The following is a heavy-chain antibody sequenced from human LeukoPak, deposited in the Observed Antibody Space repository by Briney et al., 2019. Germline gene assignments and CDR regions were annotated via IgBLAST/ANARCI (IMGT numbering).Heavy chain of an antibody. J-gene: IGHJ4*02. D-gene: IGHD2-15*01. CDR1: GITFSSYG. CDR2: ISSTGGTT. Sequence: GGTLRLSCAASGITFSSYGMSWVRQAPGKGLEWVSSISSTGGTTYYADSVKGRFAISRDNSKNTLYLQMNSLRAEDTAVYYCAKHITEVVVVAAGKYWGQRTLVTASS. V-gene: IGHV3-23*01. CDR3: AKHITEVVVVAAGKY.